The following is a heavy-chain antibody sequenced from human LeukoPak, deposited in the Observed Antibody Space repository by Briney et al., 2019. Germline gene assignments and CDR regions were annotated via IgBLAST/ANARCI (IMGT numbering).Heavy chain of an antibody. CDR3: ARDPGSSFPHNWFDP. CDR1: GYTFTRYH. V-gene: IGHV1-46*01. CDR2: INPSGGTT. Sequence: ASVKVSCKASGYTFTRYHMHWARQAPGQGLEYMGIINPSGGTTSYAPKFQGRVTMTRDTSTSTVYMELSSLRFGDTAVYCCARDPGSSFPHNWFDPWGQGTLVTVSS. J-gene: IGHJ5*02. D-gene: IGHD3-10*01.